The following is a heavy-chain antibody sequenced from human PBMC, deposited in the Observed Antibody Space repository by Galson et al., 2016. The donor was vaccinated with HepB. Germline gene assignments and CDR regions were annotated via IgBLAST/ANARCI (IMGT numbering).Heavy chain of an antibody. CDR3: AREGYSSGHCGAFDI. CDR2: VGTGHFT. V-gene: IGHV3-23*01. Sequence: SLRLSCATSGFTFTDHPMTWVRQAPGKGLEWVSTVGTGHFTHYADSVKGRFIVSRDNSENTLYLQMNSLRADDTALYFCAREGYSSGHCGAFDIWGRGTVVAVSS. J-gene: IGHJ3*02. CDR1: GFTFTDHP. D-gene: IGHD6-19*01.